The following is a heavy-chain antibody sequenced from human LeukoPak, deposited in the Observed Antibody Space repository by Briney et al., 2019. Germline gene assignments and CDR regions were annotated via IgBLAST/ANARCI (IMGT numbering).Heavy chain of an antibody. Sequence: GESLKISCKVSGYSFTDYWIGWVRQMPGKGLAWMGVIHPGDSDTRYSPSLQGQVTISVDKSISTAYLQWSSLKASDTAMYYCARLPPYSGSSGYYYHYMDVWGKGTTVTVSS. J-gene: IGHJ6*03. CDR1: GYSFTDYW. D-gene: IGHD6-6*01. V-gene: IGHV5-51*01. CDR2: IHPGDSDT. CDR3: ARLPPYSGSSGYYYHYMDV.